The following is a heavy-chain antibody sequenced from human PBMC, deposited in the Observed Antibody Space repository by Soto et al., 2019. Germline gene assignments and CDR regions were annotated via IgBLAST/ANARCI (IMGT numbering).Heavy chain of an antibody. CDR3: TGSLSCAFDF. CDR2: ITSTADTYAT. Sequence: EVQLVESGGGLVQPGGSLKLSCAASGFSFSDSVMHWVRQVSGKGLEWVGRITSTADTYATAYTASVTGRFTVSRDDSKNTAYLQMNSLKTEDTAVYYCTGSLSCAFDFWGQGTIVHVTA. J-gene: IGHJ3*01. CDR1: GFSFSDSV. V-gene: IGHV3-73*01.